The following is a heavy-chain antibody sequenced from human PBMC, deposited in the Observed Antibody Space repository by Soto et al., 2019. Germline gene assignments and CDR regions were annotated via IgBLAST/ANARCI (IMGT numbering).Heavy chain of an antibody. V-gene: IGHV1-3*01. J-gene: IGHJ6*03. CDR2: INAGNGDT. Sequence: QVQLVQSGAEVQKPGASAKVSCKASGYTFTVYTIHWVRQAPGQRLAWMGWINAGNGDTKYSQNFQGRVTISTDTSASTAYMEVSSLRSEDTAVYYCARAGAQDAYSYMDVWGSGTTVTVSS. CDR1: GYTFTVYT. CDR3: ARAGAQDAYSYMDV.